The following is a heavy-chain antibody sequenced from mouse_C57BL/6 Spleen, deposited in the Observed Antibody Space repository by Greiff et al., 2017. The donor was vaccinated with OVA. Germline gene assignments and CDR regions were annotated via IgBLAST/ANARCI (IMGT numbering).Heavy chain of an antibody. Sequence: EVQVVESGGGLVKPGGSLKLSCAASGFTFSSYAMSWVRQTPEKRLEWVATISDGGSYTYYPDNVKGRFTISRDNAKNNLYLQMSHLKSEDTAMYYCARGGTRGDFDYWGQGTTLTVSS. D-gene: IGHD3-3*01. CDR3: ARGGTRGDFDY. J-gene: IGHJ2*01. CDR1: GFTFSSYA. V-gene: IGHV5-4*01. CDR2: ISDGGSYT.